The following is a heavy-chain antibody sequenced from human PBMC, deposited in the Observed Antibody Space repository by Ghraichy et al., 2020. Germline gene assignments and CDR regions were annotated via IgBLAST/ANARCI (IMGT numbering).Heavy chain of an antibody. Sequence: GVLNISCAASGFTFSSYAMSWVRQAPGKGLEWVSGISGSGGSTHYADSVKGRFTISRDNSKNTLYLQMNSLSVEDTAVYYCAKSDIAATAYYGMDVWGQGTTVTVSS. CDR2: ISGSGGST. CDR1: GFTFSSYA. V-gene: IGHV3-23*01. D-gene: IGHD6-13*01. CDR3: AKSDIAATAYYGMDV. J-gene: IGHJ6*02.